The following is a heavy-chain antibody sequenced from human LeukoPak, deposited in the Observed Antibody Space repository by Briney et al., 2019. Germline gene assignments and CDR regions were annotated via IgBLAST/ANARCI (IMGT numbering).Heavy chain of an antibody. Sequence: ASVKVPCKASGYTFTSYGISWVRQAPGQGLEWMGWISAYNGNTNYAQKLQGRVTMTTDTSTSTAYMELRSLRSDDMAVYYCARDSSSTWYIPTGLVYWGQGTLVTVSS. D-gene: IGHD6-13*01. CDR1: GYTFTSYG. CDR3: ARDSSSTWYIPTGLVY. J-gene: IGHJ4*02. V-gene: IGHV1-18*03. CDR2: ISAYNGNT.